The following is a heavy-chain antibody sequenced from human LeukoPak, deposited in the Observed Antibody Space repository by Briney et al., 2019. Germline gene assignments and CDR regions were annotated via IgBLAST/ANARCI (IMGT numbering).Heavy chain of an antibody. CDR3: ARGRSRAAAGTGPQNWFDP. Sequence: ASAKVSCKASGYTFTGYYMHWVRQAPGQGLEWMGWINPNSGGTNYAQKFQGRVTMTRDTSISTAYMELSRLRSDDTAVYYCARGRSRAAAGTGPQNWFDPWGQGTLVTVSS. D-gene: IGHD6-13*01. CDR1: GYTFTGYY. CDR2: INPNSGGT. J-gene: IGHJ5*02. V-gene: IGHV1-2*02.